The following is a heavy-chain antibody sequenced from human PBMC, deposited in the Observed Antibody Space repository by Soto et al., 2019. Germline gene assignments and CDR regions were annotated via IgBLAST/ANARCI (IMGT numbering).Heavy chain of an antibody. J-gene: IGHJ6*03. CDR2: INPSGGST. V-gene: IGHV1-46*03. Sequence: QVQLVQSGAEVKKPGASVKVSCKASGYTFTSYYMHWVRQAPGQGLEWMGIINPSGGSTSYAQKFKGRVTMTRDTSTSTVYMELSSLRSEDTAVYYCARALSSDRTYYYYYMDVCGKGTTVTVSS. CDR3: ARALSSDRTYYYYYMDV. CDR1: GYTFTSYY.